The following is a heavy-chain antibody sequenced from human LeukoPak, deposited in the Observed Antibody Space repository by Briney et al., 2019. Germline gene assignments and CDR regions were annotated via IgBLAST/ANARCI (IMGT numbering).Heavy chain of an antibody. CDR3: ARDWGLEGFDP. V-gene: IGHV3-23*01. J-gene: IGHJ5*02. D-gene: IGHD3-16*01. CDR1: GFTFSTYS. CDR2: ISGSGIST. Sequence: GGSLRLSCAASGFTFSTYSMNWVRQAPGKGLEWVSGISGSGISTHYADSVKGRFTISRDNSTKMVYLQMNSLRAEDTAVYYCARDWGLEGFDPWGQGTLVTVSS.